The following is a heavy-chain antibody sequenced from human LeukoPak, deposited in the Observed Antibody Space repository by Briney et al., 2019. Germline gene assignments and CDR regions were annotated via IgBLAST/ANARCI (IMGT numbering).Heavy chain of an antibody. V-gene: IGHV3-53*01. CDR3: AKENYYDSSGYYDY. D-gene: IGHD3-22*01. Sequence: GGSLRLSCAASGFTVSSNYMSWVRQAPGKGLEWVSVIYSGGSTYYADSVKGRFTISRDNSKNTLYLQMNSLRAEDTAVYYCAKENYYDSSGYYDYWGQGTLVTVSS. CDR1: GFTVSSNY. J-gene: IGHJ4*02. CDR2: IYSGGST.